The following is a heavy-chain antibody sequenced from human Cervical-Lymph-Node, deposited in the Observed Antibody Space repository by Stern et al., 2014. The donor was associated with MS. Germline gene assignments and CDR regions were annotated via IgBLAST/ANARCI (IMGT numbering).Heavy chain of an antibody. Sequence: QVQLVQSGAAVKKPGASVKVSCKASGYTFTSFCITWVRQAPGPGLECVGWISAYNGNTNYAQKVQGRVTMTTETSTSAAHPELRSLTSDDTAVDYCARSLGQCSGGSCPMDFDFWGQGTLVTVSS. V-gene: IGHV1-18*01. CDR1: GYTFTSFC. CDR3: ARSLGQCSGGSCPMDFDF. CDR2: ISAYNGNT. D-gene: IGHD2-15*01. J-gene: IGHJ4*02.